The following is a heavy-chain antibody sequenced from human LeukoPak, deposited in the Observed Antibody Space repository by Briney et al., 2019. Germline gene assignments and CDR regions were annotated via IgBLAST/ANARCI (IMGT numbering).Heavy chain of an antibody. CDR2: INSDGSST. J-gene: IGHJ6*02. CDR3: ARVRGEGSSWYPGYYYGMDV. V-gene: IGHV3-74*01. D-gene: IGHD6-13*01. Sequence: QTGGSLRLSCAASEFTFSSYWMHWVRQAPGKGLVWVSRINSDGSSTSYADSVKGRFTISRDNAKNTLYLQMNSLRAEDTAVYYCARVRGEGSSWYPGYYYGMDVWGQGTTVTVSS. CDR1: EFTFSSYW.